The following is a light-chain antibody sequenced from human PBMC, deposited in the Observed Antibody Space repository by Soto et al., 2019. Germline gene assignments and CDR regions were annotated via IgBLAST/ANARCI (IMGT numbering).Light chain of an antibody. CDR1: SSNIGGNS. CDR3: AAWDDSLNGRV. V-gene: IGLV1-44*01. CDR2: SNN. J-gene: IGLJ3*02. Sequence: QSVLTQAPSASGTPGQRVTISCSGSSSNIGGNSVSWYQQFPGAAPKLLMYSNNQRPSGVPDRFSGYKSGTSASLAISGLQSEDEDAYYCAAWDDSLNGRVFGGGTKVPVL.